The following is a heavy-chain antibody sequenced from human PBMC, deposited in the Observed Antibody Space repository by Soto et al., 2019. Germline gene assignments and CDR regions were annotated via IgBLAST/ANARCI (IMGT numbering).Heavy chain of an antibody. CDR2: INGDGSTT. CDR3: TRSKDGYNLVADY. Sequence: EVQLVESGGGLVQPGGSLRLSCAASGFTLSSFWMHLVRQATGKGLVWVSRINGDGSTTSYSDSVKGRFTISRDNAKNTLYLQMNSLRAEETAVYYCTRSKDGYNLVADYWGQGTLVTVSS. CDR1: GFTLSSFW. V-gene: IGHV3-74*01. D-gene: IGHD5-12*01. J-gene: IGHJ4*02.